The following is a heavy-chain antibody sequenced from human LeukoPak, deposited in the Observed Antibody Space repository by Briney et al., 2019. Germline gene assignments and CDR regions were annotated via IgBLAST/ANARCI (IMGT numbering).Heavy chain of an antibody. D-gene: IGHD7-27*01. CDR1: GFTFSSYA. CDR3: AGDHKDWGVFDY. V-gene: IGHV3-69-1*01. Sequence: GGSLRLSCPVSGFTFSSYAMSWVRQAPGKGLEWVSTISGGGTTYYADSVKGRFTISRDNAKNSLYLQMNSLRAEDTAVYYCAGDHKDWGVFDYWGQGTLVTVSS. CDR2: ISGGGTT. J-gene: IGHJ4*02.